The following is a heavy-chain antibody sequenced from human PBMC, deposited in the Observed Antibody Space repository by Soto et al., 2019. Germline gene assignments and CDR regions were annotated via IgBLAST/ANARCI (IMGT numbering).Heavy chain of an antibody. CDR3: ARDRYNNWNDFDY. D-gene: IGHD1-20*01. CDR2: ISSSGSTI. V-gene: IGHV3-48*03. Sequence: GGSLRLSCAASGFTFSSYEMNWVRQAPGKGLEWVSYISSSGSTIYYADSVKGRFTISRDNAKTSLYLQMNSLRAEDTAVYYCARDRYNNWNDFDYWGQGTLVTVSS. J-gene: IGHJ4*02. CDR1: GFTFSSYE.